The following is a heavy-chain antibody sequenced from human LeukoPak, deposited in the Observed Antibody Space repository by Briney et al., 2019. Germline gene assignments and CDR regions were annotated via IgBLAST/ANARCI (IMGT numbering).Heavy chain of an antibody. D-gene: IGHD2-2*01. CDR2: MNPNSGNT. CDR1: GYTFTSYD. CDR3: ARGLYCSSTSCYYYGMDV. Sequence: ASVKVSCKASGYTFTSYDINWVRQATGQGLEWMGWMNPNSGNTGYAQKFQGRVTMTRNTSISTAYMELSSLRSEDTAVYYCARGLYCSSTSCYYYGMDVWGQGTTVTVSS. J-gene: IGHJ6*02. V-gene: IGHV1-8*01.